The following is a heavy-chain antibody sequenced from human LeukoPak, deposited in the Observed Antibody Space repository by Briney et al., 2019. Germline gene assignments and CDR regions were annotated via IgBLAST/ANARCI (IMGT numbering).Heavy chain of an antibody. Sequence: GGSLRLSCAASGFTFSSYGIHWVRQAPGKGLEWVAVISYDGSNKYYADSVKGRFTISRDNSKNTLYLQMNSLRAEDTAVYYCAKDDYYDSSGYYDYWGQGTLVTVSS. CDR2: ISYDGSNK. CDR3: AKDDYYDSSGYYDY. D-gene: IGHD3-22*01. CDR1: GFTFSSYG. J-gene: IGHJ4*02. V-gene: IGHV3-30*18.